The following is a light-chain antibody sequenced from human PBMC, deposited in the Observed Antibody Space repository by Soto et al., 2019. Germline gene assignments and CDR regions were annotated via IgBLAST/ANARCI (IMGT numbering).Light chain of an antibody. J-gene: IGKJ1*01. CDR3: QHYHNWPRT. CDR1: QSVSSSY. CDR2: GAS. Sequence: EIVLTQSPGTLSLSPGERATLSCRASQSVSSSYLAWYQQKPGQPPRLLIYGASTRATGIPGRFSGSGSGTEFTLTISSLQSEDFAVYYCQHYHNWPRTFGQGTKVDIK. V-gene: IGKV3-15*01.